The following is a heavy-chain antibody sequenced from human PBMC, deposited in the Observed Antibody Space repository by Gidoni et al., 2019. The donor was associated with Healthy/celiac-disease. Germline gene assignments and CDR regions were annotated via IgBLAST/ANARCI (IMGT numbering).Heavy chain of an antibody. Sequence: QLQLQESGPGLVKPSETLSLPCTVSGCSISSSRYYWGWIRQPPGKGLEWIGSIYYSGSTYYNPSLKSRVTISVDTSKNQFSLKLSSVTAADTAVYYCARHFGAFGVVIYYFDYWGQGTLVTVSS. CDR3: ARHFGAFGVVIYYFDY. D-gene: IGHD3-3*01. CDR2: IYYSGST. V-gene: IGHV4-39*01. CDR1: GCSISSSRYY. J-gene: IGHJ4*02.